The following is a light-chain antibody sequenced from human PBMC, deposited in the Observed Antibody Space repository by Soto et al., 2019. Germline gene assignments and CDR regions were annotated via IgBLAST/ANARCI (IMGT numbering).Light chain of an antibody. CDR3: GSSTTSRIWV. CDR1: SSDFGDDKY. CDR2: GVN. V-gene: IGLV2-14*01. J-gene: IGLJ3*02. Sequence: SALTQPASVSGSPGQSITVSCTGSSSDFGDDKYVSWYQQQPGKGPNLLIYGVNSRPSGISNRFSGSKSGNTASLTISGLQVEDEAEYFCGSSTTSRIWVFGGGTKVTVL.